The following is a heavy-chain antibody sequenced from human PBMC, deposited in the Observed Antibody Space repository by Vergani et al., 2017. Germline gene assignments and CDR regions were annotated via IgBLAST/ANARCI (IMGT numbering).Heavy chain of an antibody. V-gene: IGHV4-59*13. J-gene: IGHJ4*02. CDR1: GGSISSYY. D-gene: IGHD3-10*01. Sequence: QVQLQESGPGLVKPSETLSLPCIVSGGSISSYYWSWIRQPPGKGLDWIGYIYYTGSTNYNPSLKSRVTISVDTSKNQFSLKLSSVTAADTAVYYCAREVGSYYGSDWGQGTLVTVSS. CDR2: IYYTGST. CDR3: AREVGSYYGSD.